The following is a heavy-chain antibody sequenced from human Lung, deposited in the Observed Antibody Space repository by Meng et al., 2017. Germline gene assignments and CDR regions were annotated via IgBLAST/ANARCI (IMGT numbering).Heavy chain of an antibody. Sequence: GGSLRLSCAASGFTFNDHYMHWVRQAPGKGLMWVARISTDGTSTNYAVSVAGRFTVSRDNATDTVFLQMNSLGDDDTAVYFCTNDRLNHWGRGTLVTVSS. D-gene: IGHD3-16*01. CDR1: GFTFNDHY. V-gene: IGHV3-74*01. J-gene: IGHJ1*01. CDR3: TNDRLNH. CDR2: ISTDGTST.